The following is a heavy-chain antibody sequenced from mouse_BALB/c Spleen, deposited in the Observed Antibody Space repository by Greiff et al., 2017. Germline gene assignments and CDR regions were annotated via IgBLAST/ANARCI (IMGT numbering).Heavy chain of an antibody. CDR2: IDPETGGT. CDR1: GYTFTDYE. J-gene: IGHJ4*01. CDR3: TYYYGSMDY. Sequence: VQLQQSGAELVRPGASVTLSCKASGYTFTDYEMHWVKQTPVHGLEWIGAIDPETGGTAYNQKFKGKATLTADKSSSTAYMELRSLTSEDSAVYYCTYYYGSMDYWGQGTSVTVSS. V-gene: IGHV1-15*01. D-gene: IGHD1-1*01.